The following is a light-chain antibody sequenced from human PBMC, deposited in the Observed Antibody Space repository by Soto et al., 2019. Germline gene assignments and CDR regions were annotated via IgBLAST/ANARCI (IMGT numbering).Light chain of an antibody. CDR3: SSYTTGSLVV. CDR2: KVS. Sequence: QSVLTQAASVSGSPGQSITISCTGTSSDVGAYDYVTWYQQHPGKAPKVMIYKVSNRPSGASNRFSGSKSGNTASLTISGLQAEDEADYYCSSYTTGSLVVFGGGTKLTVL. J-gene: IGLJ2*01. V-gene: IGLV2-14*01. CDR1: SSDVGAYDY.